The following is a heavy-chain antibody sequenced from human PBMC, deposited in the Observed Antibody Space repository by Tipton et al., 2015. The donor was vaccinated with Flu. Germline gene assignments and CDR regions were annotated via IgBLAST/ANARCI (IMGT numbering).Heavy chain of an antibody. CDR2: LSGHGGNQ. CDR3: LISGGY. D-gene: IGHD4-23*01. V-gene: IGHV3-21*06. Sequence: SLRLSCAASGFTFSEYGMNWIRQTPGKGLEWVSVLSGHGGNQYYADSVRGRFTITRDNAKTSLYLHMNSLRVEDTAIYYCLISGGYWGQGTLVTVSS. CDR1: GFTFSEYG. J-gene: IGHJ4*02.